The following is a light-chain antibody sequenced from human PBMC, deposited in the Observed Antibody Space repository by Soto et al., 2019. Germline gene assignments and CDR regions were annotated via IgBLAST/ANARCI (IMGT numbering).Light chain of an antibody. V-gene: IGKV2D-29*01. Sequence: DIMMTQSPLYLSVTPGQPASISCKSSQSLLDSDGRTYVYWMLQKPGQPPQLLIYEVAYRLSGVPDRFSGSGSGTDFTLKISRVEAEDAGVYYCMQSRQVPWTFGQGTKVEI. CDR3: MQSRQVPWT. CDR1: QSLLDSDGRTY. J-gene: IGKJ1*01. CDR2: EVA.